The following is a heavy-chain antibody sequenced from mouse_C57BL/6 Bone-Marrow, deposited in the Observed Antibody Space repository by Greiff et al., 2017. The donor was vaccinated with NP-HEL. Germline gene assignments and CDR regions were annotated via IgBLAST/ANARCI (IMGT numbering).Heavy chain of an antibody. CDR3: ARQGNAMDY. CDR1: GFTFSDYG. J-gene: IGHJ4*01. Sequence: EVQGVESGGGLVQPGGSLKLSCAASGFTFSDYGMAWVRQAPRKGPEWVAFISNLAYSIYYADTVTGRFTISRENAKNTLYLEMSSLRSEDTAMYYCARQGNAMDYWGQGTSVTVSS. V-gene: IGHV5-15*01. CDR2: ISNLAYSI.